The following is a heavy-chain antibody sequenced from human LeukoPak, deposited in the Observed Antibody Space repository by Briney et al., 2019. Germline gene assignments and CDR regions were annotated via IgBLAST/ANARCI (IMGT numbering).Heavy chain of an antibody. Sequence: GGSLRLSCAASGFTFSSYAMHWVRQAPGKGLEWVAVISYDGSNKYYADSVKGRFTISRDNSRNTMYLQMNSLRAEDAAVYYCAKAPVTSCRGAFCYPFDSWGQGTLVTVSS. D-gene: IGHD2-15*01. J-gene: IGHJ4*02. CDR1: GFTFSSYA. V-gene: IGHV3-30*04. CDR2: ISYDGSNK. CDR3: AKAPVTSCRGAFCYPFDS.